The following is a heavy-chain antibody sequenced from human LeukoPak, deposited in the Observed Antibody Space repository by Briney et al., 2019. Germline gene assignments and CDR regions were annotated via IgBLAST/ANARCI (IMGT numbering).Heavy chain of an antibody. J-gene: IGHJ4*02. D-gene: IGHD3-10*01. V-gene: IGHV3-30*02. CDR2: IRYDGSNK. CDR3: AKGTSGSYHPRYFDY. Sequence: GGSLRLSCAASGFTFSSYGMHWVRQAPGKGLEWVAFIRYDGSNKYYADSVKGRFTISRDNSKNTLYLQMNSLRAEDTAVYYCAKGTSGSYHPRYFDYWGQGTLVTVSS. CDR1: GFTFSSYG.